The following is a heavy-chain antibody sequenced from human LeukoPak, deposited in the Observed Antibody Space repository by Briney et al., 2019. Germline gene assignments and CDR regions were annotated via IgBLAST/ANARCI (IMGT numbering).Heavy chain of an antibody. CDR3: ARSAGTWFDP. Sequence: PGGSLRLSCAASGFTFSSYEMNWVRQAPGKGLEGVSYISSSGSTIYYADSVKGRFTISRDNAKNSLYLQMNRLRVEDTAVYYCARSAGTWFDPWGQGTLVTVSS. V-gene: IGHV3-48*03. D-gene: IGHD1-1*01. CDR2: ISSSGSTI. J-gene: IGHJ5*02. CDR1: GFTFSSYE.